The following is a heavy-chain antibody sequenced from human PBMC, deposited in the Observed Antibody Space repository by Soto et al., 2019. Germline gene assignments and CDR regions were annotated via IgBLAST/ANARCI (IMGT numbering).Heavy chain of an antibody. J-gene: IGHJ4*02. D-gene: IGHD4-17*01. CDR2: IYYSGST. V-gene: IGHV4-39*01. CDR1: GGSISSSSYY. Sequence: QLQLQESGPGLVKPSETLSLTCTVSGGSISSSSYYWGWIRQPPGKGLEWIGSIYYSGSTYYNPSLKSRVTISVDTSKNQFSLKLSSVTAADTAVYYCAKWAYDYGDQYYFDYWGQGTLVTVSS. CDR3: AKWAYDYGDQYYFDY.